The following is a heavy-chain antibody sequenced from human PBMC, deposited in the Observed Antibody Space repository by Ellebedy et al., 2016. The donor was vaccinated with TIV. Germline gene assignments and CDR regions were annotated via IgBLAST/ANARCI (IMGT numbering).Heavy chain of an antibody. D-gene: IGHD6-13*01. J-gene: IGHJ6*02. V-gene: IGHV1-69*13. CDR2: IIPIFGTA. Sequence: AASVKVSCKASGGTFSSYAISWVRQAPGQGLEWMGGIIPIFGTANYAQKFQGRVTITADESTSTAYMELSSLRSEDTAVYYCASDNIPEGSSSWYFLSYYYYYGMDVWGQGTTVTVSS. CDR3: ASDNIPEGSSSWYFLSYYYYYGMDV. CDR1: GGTFSSYA.